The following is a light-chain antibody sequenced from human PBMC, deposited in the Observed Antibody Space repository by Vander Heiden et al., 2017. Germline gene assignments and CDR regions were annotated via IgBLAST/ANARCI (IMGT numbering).Light chain of an antibody. J-gene: IGKJ5*01. CDR3: QQSDSTPIT. CDR1: QSISSY. Sequence: DIQMTQSPSSLSASAGDRVTITCRASQSISSYLNWYQQKPGKAPNLLIYAASSLQSGVPSRFSGSGSGTDFTLTISRLQPEDFATYFCQQSDSTPITFGQGTRLXIK. CDR2: AAS. V-gene: IGKV1-39*01.